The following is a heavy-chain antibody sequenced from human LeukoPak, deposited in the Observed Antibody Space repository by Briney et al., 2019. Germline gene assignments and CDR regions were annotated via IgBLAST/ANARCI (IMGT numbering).Heavy chain of an antibody. D-gene: IGHD1-26*01. CDR3: ASGNGRPHDAFDI. CDR1: GGSISSYY. V-gene: IGHV4-59*01. J-gene: IGHJ3*02. Sequence: PSETLSLTCTVSGGSISSYYWSWIRQPPGKGLEWIGYIYYSGSTNYNPSLKSRVTISVDTSKNQFSLKLSSVTAADTAVYYCASGNGRPHDAFDIWGQGTMVTVSS. CDR2: IYYSGST.